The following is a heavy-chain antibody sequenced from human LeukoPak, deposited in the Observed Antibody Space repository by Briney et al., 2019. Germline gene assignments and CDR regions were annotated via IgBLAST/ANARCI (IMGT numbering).Heavy chain of an antibody. CDR1: GFTFSRHW. CDR2: ISGSGGST. V-gene: IGHV3-23*01. J-gene: IGHJ4*02. CDR3: AKAVLLWFGEFYYFDY. D-gene: IGHD3-10*01. Sequence: PGGSLRLSCEASGFTFSRHWMSWVRQAPGKGLEWVSAISGSGGSTYYADSVKGRFTISRDNSKNTLYLQMNSLRAEDTAVYYCAKAVLLWFGEFYYFDYWGQGTLVTVSS.